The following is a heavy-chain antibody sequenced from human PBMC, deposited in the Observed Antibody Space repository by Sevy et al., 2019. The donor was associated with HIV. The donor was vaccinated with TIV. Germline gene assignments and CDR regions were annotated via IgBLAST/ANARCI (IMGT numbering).Heavy chain of an antibody. CDR1: GYSFTSYW. Sequence: GESLKISCKGSGYSFTSYWIGWVRQMPGKGLEWMGIIYPGDSDTRYSPSFQGQVTISADKSISTAYPQWSSLKASDTAMYYCARLRRFGYSYDPDGAAFDIWGQGTMVTVSS. V-gene: IGHV5-51*01. D-gene: IGHD5-18*01. J-gene: IGHJ3*02. CDR2: IYPGDSDT. CDR3: ARLRRFGYSYDPDGAAFDI.